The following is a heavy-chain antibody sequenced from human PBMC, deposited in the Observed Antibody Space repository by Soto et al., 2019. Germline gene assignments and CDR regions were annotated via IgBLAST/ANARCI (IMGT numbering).Heavy chain of an antibody. J-gene: IGHJ6*02. CDR1: GFTFSSYA. CDR2: VSAGGDMT. D-gene: IGHD3-10*01. CDR3: APGDRGGSGSPASYYYSGLDV. Sequence: DVQLLESGGHLVQPGGSLRLSCAASGFTFSSYAMSWVRKAPGKGLEWVSSVSAGGDMTYYSDSVKGRFTISRDNSNNALFLQMNSLRIEDTALYYCAPGDRGGSGSPASYYYSGLDVWGQGTTVTVS. V-gene: IGHV3-23*01.